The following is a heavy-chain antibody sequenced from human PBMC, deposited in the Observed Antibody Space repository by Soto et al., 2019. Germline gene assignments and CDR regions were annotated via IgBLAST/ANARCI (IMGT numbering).Heavy chain of an antibody. D-gene: IGHD5-12*01. CDR3: ARDGSRDGYNYGDFDY. J-gene: IGHJ4*02. CDR1: GGSISSYY. CDR2: IYYSGST. Sequence: SETLSLTCTVSGGSISSYYWSWIRQPPGKGLEWIGYIYYSGSTNYNPSLKSRVTISVDTSKNQFSLKLSSVTAADTAVHYCARDGSRDGYNYGDFDYWGQGTLVTVSS. V-gene: IGHV4-59*01.